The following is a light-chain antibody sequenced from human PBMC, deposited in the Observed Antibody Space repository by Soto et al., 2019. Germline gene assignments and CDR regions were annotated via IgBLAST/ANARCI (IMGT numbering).Light chain of an antibody. V-gene: IGLV2-8*01. Sequence: QSALTQPPSASGSPGQSVTISCTGTSSDVGAYNYVSWYQQHPGKAPKLMIYEVSKRPSGVPDRFSGSKSGNTASLTVSGLQAEDEADYYCSSYAGRNIVAFGGGTKVTVL. J-gene: IGLJ2*01. CDR2: EVS. CDR1: SSDVGAYNY. CDR3: SSYAGRNIVA.